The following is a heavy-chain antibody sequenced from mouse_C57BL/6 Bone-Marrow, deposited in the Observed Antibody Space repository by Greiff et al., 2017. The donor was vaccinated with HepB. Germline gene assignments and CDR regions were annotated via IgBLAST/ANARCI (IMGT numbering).Heavy chain of an antibody. Sequence: VQLQQSGAELVKPGASVKISCKASGYAFSSYWMNWVKQRPGKGLEWIGQMYPGDGDTNYNGKFKGKATLTADKSSSTAYMQLSSLTSEDSAVYFCARWAYYDPLDAMDYWGQGTSVTVSS. V-gene: IGHV1-80*01. CDR1: GYAFSSYW. D-gene: IGHD2-4*01. CDR2: MYPGDGDT. J-gene: IGHJ4*01. CDR3: ARWAYYDPLDAMDY.